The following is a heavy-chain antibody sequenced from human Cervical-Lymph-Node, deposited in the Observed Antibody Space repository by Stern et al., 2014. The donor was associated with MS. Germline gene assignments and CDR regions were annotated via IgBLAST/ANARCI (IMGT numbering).Heavy chain of an antibody. V-gene: IGHV5-51*01. CDR3: ARQRYFDY. CDR1: GYTFTSYW. Sequence: EVQLVESGPEVKRPGESLKISCQASGYTFTSYWIGGGRQMPGKGLDWIAIIFPGGSDIRNSPSFQGQFTISADKSSSTAYLQWNNLKASDTAIYYCARQRYFDYWGQGTLVTVSS. CDR2: IFPGGSDI. J-gene: IGHJ4*02.